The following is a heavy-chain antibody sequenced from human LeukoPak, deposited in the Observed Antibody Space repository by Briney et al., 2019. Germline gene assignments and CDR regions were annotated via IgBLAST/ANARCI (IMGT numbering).Heavy chain of an antibody. J-gene: IGHJ4*02. D-gene: IGHD6-19*01. CDR3: ASWPVGWYGEDS. V-gene: IGHV3-53*01. Sequence: GGSLRLSCAATGLSASSIMSWVRQAPGKGLEWVSVIYGGGSTYYADSVKGRFTISRDTPKNTLYLQMNSLRVEDTAVYYCASWPVGWYGEDSWGQGTLVTVSS. CDR1: GLSASSI. CDR2: IYGGGST.